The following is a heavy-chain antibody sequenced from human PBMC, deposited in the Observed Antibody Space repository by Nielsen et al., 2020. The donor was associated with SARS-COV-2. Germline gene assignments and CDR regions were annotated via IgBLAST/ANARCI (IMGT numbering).Heavy chain of an antibody. D-gene: IGHD3-22*01. Sequence: GEFLKISCAASGFTFSSYGMHWVRQAPGKGLEWVAVIWYDGSNKYYADSVKGRFTISRDNSKNTLYLQMNSLRAEDTAVYYCARDTHYYDSSGYYAPPYYYYGMDVWGQGTTVTVSS. CDR1: GFTFSSYG. J-gene: IGHJ6*02. CDR3: ARDTHYYDSSGYYAPPYYYYGMDV. CDR2: IWYDGSNK. V-gene: IGHV3-33*01.